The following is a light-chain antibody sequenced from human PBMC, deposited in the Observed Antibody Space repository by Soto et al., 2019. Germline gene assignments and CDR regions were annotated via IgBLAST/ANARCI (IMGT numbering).Light chain of an antibody. Sequence: EILLTQSPGTLSLSPGETATLSCRASQSVTSTYLAWYQQRPGQSPRLIIYGGSTRATGFPDRFSGGVSGTDFTLTISRLEPEDSAVYYCHCQQFDSSRIYSFGQGTKLEI. CDR2: GGS. V-gene: IGKV3-20*01. CDR3: QQFDSSRIYS. J-gene: IGKJ2*03. CDR1: QSVTSTY.